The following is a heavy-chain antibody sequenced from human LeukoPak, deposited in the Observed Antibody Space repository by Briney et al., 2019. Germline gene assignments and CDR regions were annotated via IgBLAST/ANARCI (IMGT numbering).Heavy chain of an antibody. Sequence: GESLKISCKGSGYKFNNFWVGWVRQMPGKGLEWMGIIYPGDSDTRYSPSFQGQVTFSVDKSISTAYLQWSSLKASDTAMYYCARLRSTSSSWYDGTGYFDYWGQGTLVTVSS. CDR1: GYKFNNFW. CDR3: ARLRSTSSSWYDGTGYFDY. CDR2: IYPGDSDT. J-gene: IGHJ4*02. V-gene: IGHV5-51*01. D-gene: IGHD6-13*01.